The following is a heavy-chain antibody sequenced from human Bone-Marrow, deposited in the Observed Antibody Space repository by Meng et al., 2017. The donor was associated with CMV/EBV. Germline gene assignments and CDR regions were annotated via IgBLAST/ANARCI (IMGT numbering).Heavy chain of an antibody. Sequence: SLSRYSHYWGWIRRSPGKGLEWIGNIYYSGSTYYNPSLKSRVTISVDSSKRQFSLKLTSVTAGDTAVYYCARRGPYYNSSPYYFDYWGRGTLVTVSS. V-gene: IGHV4-39*01. J-gene: IGHJ4*02. D-gene: IGHD3-22*01. CDR3: ARRGPYYNSSPYYFDY. CDR1: SLSRYSHY. CDR2: IYYSGST.